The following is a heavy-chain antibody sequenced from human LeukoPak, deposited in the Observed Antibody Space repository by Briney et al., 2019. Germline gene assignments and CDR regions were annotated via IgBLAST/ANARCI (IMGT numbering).Heavy chain of an antibody. J-gene: IGHJ4*02. D-gene: IGHD7-27*01. CDR1: GFTFSSHW. Sequence: PGGSLRLSCTASGFTFSSHWMTWVRQAPGKGLEWVSAISGSGGSTYYADSVKGRFTISRDNSKNTLYLQMNSLRAEDTAVYYCAKGDWGSDYFDYWGQGTLVTVSS. CDR2: ISGSGGST. CDR3: AKGDWGSDYFDY. V-gene: IGHV3-23*01.